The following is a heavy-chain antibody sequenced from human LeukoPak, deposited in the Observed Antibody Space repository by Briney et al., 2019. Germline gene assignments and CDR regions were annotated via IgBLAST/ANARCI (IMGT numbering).Heavy chain of an antibody. V-gene: IGHV3-23*01. CDR3: AKAEDYGDYVYYY. Sequence: QPGGSLRLSCAASGFTFSSYAMSWVRQAPGKGLECVSAISGSGGSTYYAASVKGRFTISRDNSKNTLYLQMNSLRAEDTAVYYCAKAEDYGDYVYYYWGQGTLVTVSS. CDR1: GFTFSSYA. D-gene: IGHD4-17*01. CDR2: ISGSGGST. J-gene: IGHJ4*02.